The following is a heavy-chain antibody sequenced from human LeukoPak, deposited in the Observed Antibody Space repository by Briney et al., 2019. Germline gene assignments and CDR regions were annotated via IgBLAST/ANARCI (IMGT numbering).Heavy chain of an antibody. Sequence: SETLSLTCTVSGGSISSYYWSWIRQPPGKGLEWIGSIYYSGSTYYNPSLKSRVTISVDTSKNQFSLKLSSVTAADTAVYYCARGEQWLVPYYYFDYWGQGTLVTVSS. D-gene: IGHD6-19*01. CDR2: IYYSGST. CDR1: GGSISSYY. V-gene: IGHV4-59*12. CDR3: ARGEQWLVPYYYFDY. J-gene: IGHJ4*02.